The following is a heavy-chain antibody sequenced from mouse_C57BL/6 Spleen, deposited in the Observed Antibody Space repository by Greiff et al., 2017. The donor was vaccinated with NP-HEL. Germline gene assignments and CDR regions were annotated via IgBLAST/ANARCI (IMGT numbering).Heavy chain of an antibody. V-gene: IGHV5-4*01. CDR1: GFTFSSYA. J-gene: IGHJ3*01. D-gene: IGHD2-2*01. CDR3: AREGVIRSPFAY. Sequence: EVQGVESGGGLVKPGGSLKLSCAASGFTFSSYAMSWVRQTPEKRLEWVATISDGGSYTYYPDNVKGRFTISRDNAKNNLYLQMSHLKSEDTAMYYCAREGVIRSPFAYWGQGTLVTVSA. CDR2: ISDGGSYT.